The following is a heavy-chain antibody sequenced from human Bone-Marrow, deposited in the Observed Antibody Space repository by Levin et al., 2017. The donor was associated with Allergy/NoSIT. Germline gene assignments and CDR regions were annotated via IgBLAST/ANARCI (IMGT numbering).Heavy chain of an antibody. V-gene: IGHV3-23*01. CDR1: GFTFSSSA. CDR2: ISAGDAST. J-gene: IGHJ3*02. D-gene: IGHD3/OR15-3a*01. CDR3: AKVRRGLDAFDI. Sequence: GESLKISCAASGFTFSSSAMSWVRQAPGKGLEWVSSISAGDASTYYTDSVKGRLTVSRDNSKNTRYLQMNSLRAEDTALYYCAKVRRGLDAFDIWGQGTMVTVSS.